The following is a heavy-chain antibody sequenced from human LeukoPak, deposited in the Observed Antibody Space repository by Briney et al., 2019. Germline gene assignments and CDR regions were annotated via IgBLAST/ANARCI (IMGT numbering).Heavy chain of an antibody. CDR3: ARGGSSWYYFDS. Sequence: PGGSLRLSCAASGFTFSSYEMNWVRQAPGKGLEWVSYISSSGSTIYYADSVKGRFTISRDNARNSLYLQMNSLRVEDTAVYYCARGGSSWYYFDSWGQGTLVTVSS. D-gene: IGHD6-13*01. CDR1: GFTFSSYE. V-gene: IGHV3-48*03. J-gene: IGHJ4*02. CDR2: ISSSGSTI.